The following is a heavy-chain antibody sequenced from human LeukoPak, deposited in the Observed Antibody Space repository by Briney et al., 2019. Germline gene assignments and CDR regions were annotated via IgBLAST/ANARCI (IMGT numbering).Heavy chain of an antibody. D-gene: IGHD4-23*01. V-gene: IGHV1-2*02. Sequence: GASVKVSCKASGYTFTGYYMHWVRQAPGQGLEWMGWIDPNSGGTNYAQKFQGRVTMTRDTSISTAYMELSRLRSDDTAVYYCARDHGNSGRNFDYWGQGTLVTVSS. CDR3: ARDHGNSGRNFDY. CDR1: GYTFTGYY. J-gene: IGHJ4*02. CDR2: IDPNSGGT.